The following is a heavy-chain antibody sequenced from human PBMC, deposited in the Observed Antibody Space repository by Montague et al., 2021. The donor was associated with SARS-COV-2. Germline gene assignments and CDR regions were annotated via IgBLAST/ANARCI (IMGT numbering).Heavy chain of an antibody. Sequence: TLSLTCTVSGGSISSGSYYWSWIRQPAGKGLEWIGRIYTSGSTNYSPSLKSRVTISVDTSKNQFSLKLSSVTAADTAVYYCVRERRYYDYVWGSYGFDPWGQGTLVTVSS. V-gene: IGHV4-61*02. J-gene: IGHJ5*02. CDR1: GGSISSGSYY. D-gene: IGHD3-16*01. CDR3: VRERRYYDYVWGSYGFDP. CDR2: IYTSGST.